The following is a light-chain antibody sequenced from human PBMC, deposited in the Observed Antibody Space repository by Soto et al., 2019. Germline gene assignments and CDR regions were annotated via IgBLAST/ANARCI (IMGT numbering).Light chain of an antibody. J-gene: IGKJ1*01. Sequence: DIQMTQSPSTLSASVGDTVTITCRASHSIYTWLAWYQQKPGKVPRLLISKASSLQSGVPSRFSGTGSGTEFTLTISCLQPDDFATYYCQQYDSYWTFGQGTKVEIK. CDR3: QQYDSYWT. V-gene: IGKV1-5*03. CDR1: HSIYTW. CDR2: KAS.